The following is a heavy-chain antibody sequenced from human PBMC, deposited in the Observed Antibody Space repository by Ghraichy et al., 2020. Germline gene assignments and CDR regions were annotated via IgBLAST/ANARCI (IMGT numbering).Heavy chain of an antibody. Sequence: GGSLRLSCEASGFTFSSYAMNWVRQAPGKGLESVSAITDSGGTTFNADSVKGRFAISRVNARNTLYLQMNSLKAEDTAVYYCARESREAYNSFDYWGQGTRVTVSS. CDR1: GFTFSSYA. D-gene: IGHD5-24*01. CDR3: ARESREAYNSFDY. V-gene: IGHV3-23*01. CDR2: ITDSGGTT. J-gene: IGHJ4*02.